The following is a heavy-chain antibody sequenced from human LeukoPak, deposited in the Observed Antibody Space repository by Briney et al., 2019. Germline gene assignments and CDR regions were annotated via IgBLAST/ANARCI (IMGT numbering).Heavy chain of an antibody. V-gene: IGHV4-61*02. J-gene: IGHJ3*02. CDR2: IYSSGST. CDR3: ARGPYSYDSSGAFDI. D-gene: IGHD3-22*01. CDR1: GGSISSGTYY. Sequence: SETLSLTCTVSGGSISSGTYYWSWIRQPAGKGLEWIGRIYSSGSTNYNPSLKSRVSISVDTSKNQFSLKLSSVTAADTAVYFCARGPYSYDSSGAFDIWGQGTMVTVSS.